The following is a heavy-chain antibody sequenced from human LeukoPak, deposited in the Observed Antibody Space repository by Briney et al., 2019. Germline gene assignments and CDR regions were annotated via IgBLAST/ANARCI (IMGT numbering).Heavy chain of an antibody. CDR3: AKERFGRSDP. D-gene: IGHD3-10*01. CDR2: IHYRGGT. CDR1: GASISSNY. V-gene: IGHV4-59*01. J-gene: IGHJ5*02. Sequence: SETLSLTCTVSGASISSNYWSWIRQPPGKGLEWIGYIHYRGGTNYDPSLKSRVTISVDTSKNQFSLRLSSVTAADTAVYYCAKERFGRSDPWGQGTLVTVSS.